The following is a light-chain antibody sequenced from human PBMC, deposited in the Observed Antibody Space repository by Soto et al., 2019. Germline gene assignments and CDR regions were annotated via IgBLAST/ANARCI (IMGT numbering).Light chain of an antibody. V-gene: IGKV2-24*01. CDR3: MQATQYRPYT. Sequence: DVVLKQSTLSSPVTLGQPAPISCRSSQSLQHSDGNTYLSWLHQRPGQPPRLLISRVSHQFSGVPRRFSGGGAGTDFTLKISSVEAEDVGIYYCMQATQYRPYTFGQGTKLEIK. J-gene: IGKJ2*01. CDR1: QSLQHSDGNTY. CDR2: RVS.